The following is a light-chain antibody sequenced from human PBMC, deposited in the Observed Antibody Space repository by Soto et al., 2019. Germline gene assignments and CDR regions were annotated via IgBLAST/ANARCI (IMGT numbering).Light chain of an antibody. Sequence: EIVMTQSPATLSVSPGERVTFSCRASQSVSTRLAWYQHKPGQTPRLLIHGASTRATGIAARFSGSGSGTEFTLTISGLQSEDFATYYCQQYNNWPVTFGGGTKVDIK. CDR3: QQYNNWPVT. CDR2: GAS. V-gene: IGKV3D-15*01. CDR1: QSVSTR. J-gene: IGKJ4*01.